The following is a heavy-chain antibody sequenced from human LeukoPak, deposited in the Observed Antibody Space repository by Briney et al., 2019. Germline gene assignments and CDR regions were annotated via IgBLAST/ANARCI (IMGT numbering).Heavy chain of an antibody. CDR2: ISASGGTQ. D-gene: IGHD6-19*01. J-gene: IGHJ4*02. CDR1: GFTFSNYE. CDR3: ARDRRSGWYFDF. Sequence: LGGSLRLSCAASGFTFSNYEMNWVRQAPGKGLDWLAYISASGGTQYYADSVKGRFTISRDNGKNSLYLQMNSLRAEDTAVYYCARDRRSGWYFDFWGQGTLVTVSS. V-gene: IGHV3-48*03.